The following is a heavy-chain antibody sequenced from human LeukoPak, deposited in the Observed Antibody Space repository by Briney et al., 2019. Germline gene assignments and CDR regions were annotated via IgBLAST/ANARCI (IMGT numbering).Heavy chain of an antibody. Sequence: SETLSLTCAVYGGSFSGYYWSWIRQPPGKGLEWIGEINHSGSTNYNPSLKSRVTISVDTSKNQFSLKLSSVTAADTAVYYCAREGMLPGFDYWGQGTLVTVSS. CDR3: AREGMLPGFDY. D-gene: IGHD2-8*01. CDR2: INHSGST. V-gene: IGHV4-34*01. CDR1: GGSFSGYY. J-gene: IGHJ4*02.